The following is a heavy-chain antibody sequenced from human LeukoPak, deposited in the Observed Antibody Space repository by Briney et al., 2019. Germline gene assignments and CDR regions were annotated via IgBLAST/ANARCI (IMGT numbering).Heavy chain of an antibody. V-gene: IGHV1-69*05. Sequence: ASVKVSCKASGGTFSSYAISWVRQAPGQGLEWMGGIIPTFGTANYAQKFQGRVTITTDESTSTAYMELSSLRSEDTAVYYCARDIVVVPAAIHWFDPWGQGTLVTVSS. J-gene: IGHJ5*02. CDR3: ARDIVVVPAAIHWFDP. CDR1: GGTFSSYA. CDR2: IIPTFGTA. D-gene: IGHD2-2*01.